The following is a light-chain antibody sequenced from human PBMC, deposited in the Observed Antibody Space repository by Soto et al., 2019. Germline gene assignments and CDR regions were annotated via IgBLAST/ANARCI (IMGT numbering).Light chain of an antibody. V-gene: IGLV2-14*01. CDR1: SSDVGGYNY. Sequence: QSALTQPASVSGSPGQSITISCTGTSSDVGGYNYVSWYQQHPGKAPKLMIYDVSNRPSGVSNRFSGSKSGNTASLTISGLQAEDEADYYCSSYTISNYVFGTGTKLTVL. CDR2: DVS. J-gene: IGLJ1*01. CDR3: SSYTISNYV.